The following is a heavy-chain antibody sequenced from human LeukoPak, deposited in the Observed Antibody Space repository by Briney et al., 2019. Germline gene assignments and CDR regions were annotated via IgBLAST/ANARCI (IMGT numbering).Heavy chain of an antibody. J-gene: IGHJ4*02. Sequence: GGSLRLSCAASGFTFSAFWMTWVRQAPGKGLEWVANINQDGGVKHFLDSVKGRFTISRDNARNSLFLQMNSLRAEDTAVYYCSRDFQGYWGQGTLVTVSS. CDR1: GFTFSAFW. CDR3: SRDFQGY. V-gene: IGHV3-7*01. CDR2: INQDGGVK.